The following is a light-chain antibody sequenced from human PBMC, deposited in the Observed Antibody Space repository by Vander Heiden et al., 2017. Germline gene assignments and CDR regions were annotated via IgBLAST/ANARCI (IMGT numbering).Light chain of an antibody. CDR2: AAS. Sequence: DIQMTQSPSSLSASVGNRVTITCRASQSISTYLNWYQQKPGKAPKLLIYAASSLQSGVPSRFSGSGSGTDFTLTISSLQPEDFATYYCQQSDTTPFTFGHGTKVDI. CDR3: QQSDTTPFT. V-gene: IGKV1-39*01. CDR1: QSISTY. J-gene: IGKJ3*01.